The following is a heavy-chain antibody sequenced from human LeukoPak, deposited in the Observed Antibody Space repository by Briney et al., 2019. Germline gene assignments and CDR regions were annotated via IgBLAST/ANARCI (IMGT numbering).Heavy chain of an antibody. V-gene: IGHV3-48*01. CDR2: ISSSSSTI. J-gene: IGHJ3*02. CDR1: GFTFSSYS. D-gene: IGHD6-6*01. Sequence: GGSLRLSCAASGFTFSSYSMNWVRQAPGKGLEWVSYISSSSSTIYYADSVKGRFTISRDNAKNSLYLQMNSLRAEDTAVYYCAKEMGIAARGDAFDIWGQGTMVTVSS. CDR3: AKEMGIAARGDAFDI.